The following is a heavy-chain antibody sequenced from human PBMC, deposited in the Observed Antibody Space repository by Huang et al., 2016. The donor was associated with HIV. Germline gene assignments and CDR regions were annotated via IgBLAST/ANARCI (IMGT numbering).Heavy chain of an antibody. CDR1: GYTFTTYS. V-gene: IGHV7-4-1*02. CDR2: INTKAGKP. J-gene: IGHJ4*02. D-gene: IGHD3-9*01. CDR3: ARYRLTGTFLDS. Sequence: QVQLVQSGSELRKPGASVKVSCKASGYTFTTYSLIWVRQAPGQGLEWMGGINTKAGKPTYAQGFTGRFVFSLDTTVSTAYLQISSLKTDDTAKYFCARYRLTGTFLDSWGQGTQVTVSS.